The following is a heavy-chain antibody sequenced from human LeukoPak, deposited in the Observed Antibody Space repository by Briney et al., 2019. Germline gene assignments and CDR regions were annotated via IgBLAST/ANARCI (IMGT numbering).Heavy chain of an antibody. CDR1: GGSISSYY. V-gene: IGHV4-59*01. CDR3: ARGGYYGSGSDDAFHI. D-gene: IGHD3-10*01. Sequence: SETLPLTCTVSGGSISSYYWSCIRQPPGKGLEWIGSIYYSGSTNYNPSLKSRVTISIDTSKNQFSLKLSSVTAADTAVYYCARGGYYGSGSDDAFHIWGQGTMVTVSS. J-gene: IGHJ3*02. CDR2: IYYSGST.